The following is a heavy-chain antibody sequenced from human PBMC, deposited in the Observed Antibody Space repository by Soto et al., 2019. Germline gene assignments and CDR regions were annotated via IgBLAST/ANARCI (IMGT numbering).Heavy chain of an antibody. Sequence: PGGSLRLSCAASGFTFSSYWMSWVRQAPGKGLEWVANIKQDGSEKYYVDSVKSRFTISRDNAKNSLYLQMNSLRAEDTAVYYCARERGGYCSGNSCPGTLDYWGQGTLVTVSS. CDR3: ARERGGYCSGNSCPGTLDY. CDR2: IKQDGSEK. V-gene: IGHV3-7*01. CDR1: GFTFSSYW. D-gene: IGHD2-15*01. J-gene: IGHJ4*02.